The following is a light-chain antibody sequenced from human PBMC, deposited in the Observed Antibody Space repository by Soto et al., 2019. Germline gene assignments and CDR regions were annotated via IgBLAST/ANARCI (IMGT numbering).Light chain of an antibody. CDR1: QIISSS. J-gene: IGKJ1*01. CDR3: QQSYSTPQ. Sequence: DILIAQSQSSLSASVGDRVTISGRASQIISSSLNWYQQKPGKAPKLLIYAASSLQSGVSSRFSGSGSGTDFTLTVSSLQPEDFATYYCQQSYSTPQFGQGTKVDIK. V-gene: IGKV1-39*01. CDR2: AAS.